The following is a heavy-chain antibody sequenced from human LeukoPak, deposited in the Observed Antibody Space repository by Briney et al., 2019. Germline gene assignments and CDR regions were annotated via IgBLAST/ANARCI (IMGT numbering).Heavy chain of an antibody. J-gene: IGHJ4*02. Sequence: SETLSLTCTASGGSTSRYYWSWIRQPPGKRLEWLGYIYYSGSTTYNPSLKSRLTMSVDTSKNQISLKLISLTAADTAVYYCARLPGIAAVWGQGTLVTVSS. CDR3: ARLPGIAAV. CDR1: GGSTSRYY. V-gene: IGHV4-59*08. CDR2: IYYSGST. D-gene: IGHD6-13*01.